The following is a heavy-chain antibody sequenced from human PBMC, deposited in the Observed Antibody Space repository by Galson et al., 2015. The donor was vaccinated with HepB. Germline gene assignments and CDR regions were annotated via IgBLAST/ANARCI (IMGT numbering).Heavy chain of an antibody. V-gene: IGHV1-3*01. D-gene: IGHD6-13*01. CDR1: GYTFTSYA. CDR2: INAGNGNT. Sequence: SVKVSCKASGYTFTSYAMHWVRQAPGQRLEWMGWINAGNGNTKYSRKFQGRVTITRDTSASTAYMELSSLRSEDTAVYYCARPRTSSSLGVDYGMDVWGQGTTVTVSS. CDR3: ARPRTSSSLGVDYGMDV. J-gene: IGHJ6*02.